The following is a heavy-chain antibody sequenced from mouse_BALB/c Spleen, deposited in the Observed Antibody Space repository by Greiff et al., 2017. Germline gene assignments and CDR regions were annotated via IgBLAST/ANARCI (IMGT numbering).Heavy chain of an antibody. CDR3: ARANWDADFDY. J-gene: IGHJ2*01. CDR1: GFTFTDYY. Sequence: EVMLVESGGGLVQPGGSLRLSCATSGFTFTDYYMSWVRQPPGKALEWLGFIRNKANGYTTEYSASVKGRFTISRDNSQSILYLQMNTLRAEDSATYYCARANWDADFDYWGQGTTLTVSS. CDR2: IRNKANGYTT. D-gene: IGHD4-1*01. V-gene: IGHV7-3*02.